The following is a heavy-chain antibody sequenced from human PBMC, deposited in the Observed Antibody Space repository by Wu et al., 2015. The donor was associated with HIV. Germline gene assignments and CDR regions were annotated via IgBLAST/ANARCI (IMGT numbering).Heavy chain of an antibody. Sequence: QVQLVQSGAEXKKPGASVKVSCKASGYTFTDYYLHWVRQAPGQGLEWMGWINPNSGDTNYTEKFQDRVTMTRDTSINTAYMDLSGLTSDDTAVYYCARVEIMITFRRGSNYDYWGQGTLVTVSS. CDR3: ARVEIMITFRRGSNYDY. J-gene: IGHJ4*02. CDR2: INPNSGDT. CDR1: GYTFTDYY. D-gene: IGHD3-16*01. V-gene: IGHV1-2*02.